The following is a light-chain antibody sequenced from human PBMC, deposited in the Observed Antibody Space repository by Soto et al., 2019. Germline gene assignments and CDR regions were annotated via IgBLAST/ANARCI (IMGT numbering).Light chain of an antibody. CDR3: QEGYSSSRA. CDR1: QRISNY. V-gene: IGKV1-39*01. CDR2: AAS. Sequence: DIQMTQSPSSLSASVGDRVTLTCRTSQRISNYLNWYQVKPGKAPQLLIYAASTLQSGVPSRFSGSGSGTYFTLTISSLHPEDLATYFCQEGYSSSRAFGLGTTVEI. J-gene: IGKJ1*01.